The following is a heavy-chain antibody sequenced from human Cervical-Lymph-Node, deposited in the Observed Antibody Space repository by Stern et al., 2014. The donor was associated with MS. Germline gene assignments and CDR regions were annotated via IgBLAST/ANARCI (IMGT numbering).Heavy chain of an antibody. CDR3: ARDWDYCSSTSCYRYAFDI. Sequence: VQLLESGPGLVKPSQTLSLTCTVSGGSISSGDYYWSWIRQPPGKGLEWIGYIYYSGSTYYNPSLKSRVTISVDTSKNQFSLKLSSVTAADTAVYYCARDWDYCSSTSCYRYAFDIWGQGTMVTVSS. CDR2: IYYSGST. D-gene: IGHD2-2*01. CDR1: GGSISSGDYY. V-gene: IGHV4-30-4*01. J-gene: IGHJ3*02.